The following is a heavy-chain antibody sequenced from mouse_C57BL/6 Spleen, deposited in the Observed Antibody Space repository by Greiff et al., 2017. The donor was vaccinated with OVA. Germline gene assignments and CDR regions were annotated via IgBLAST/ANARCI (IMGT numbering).Heavy chain of an antibody. J-gene: IGHJ4*01. Sequence: QVQLQQPGAELVRPGSSVKLSCKASGYNFTSYCMDWVQQRPGQGLEWIGNIYPSDGETHYNQKFKDKATLTVDNSSSTAYMQLSSLTSEDSAVYYGATGNYYGNLYYAMDYWGQGTSVTVSS. V-gene: IGHV1-61*01. D-gene: IGHD2-1*01. CDR1: GYNFTSYC. CDR3: ATGNYYGNLYYAMDY. CDR2: IYPSDGET.